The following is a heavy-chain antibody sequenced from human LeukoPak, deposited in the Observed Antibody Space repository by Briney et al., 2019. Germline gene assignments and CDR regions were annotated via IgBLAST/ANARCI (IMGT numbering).Heavy chain of an antibody. CDR2: INHSGST. Sequence: PSETLSLTCAVYGGSFSGYYWSWIRQTPGKGLEWIGEINHSGSTNYNPSLKSRVTISVDTSKNQFSLKLSSVTAADTAVYYCARVPTMTFFDYWGQGTLVTVSS. CDR1: GGSFSGYY. V-gene: IGHV4-34*01. D-gene: IGHD2-2*01. J-gene: IGHJ4*02. CDR3: ARVPTMTFFDY.